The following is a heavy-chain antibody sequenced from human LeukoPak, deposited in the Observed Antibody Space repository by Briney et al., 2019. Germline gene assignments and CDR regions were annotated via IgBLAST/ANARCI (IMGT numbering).Heavy chain of an antibody. CDR1: GGSFSGYY. V-gene: IGHV4-34*01. CDR2: INHSGST. J-gene: IGHJ4*02. CDR3: ARAHILTGYYHGY. D-gene: IGHD3-9*01. Sequence: NSSETLSLTCAVYGGSFSGYYWSWIRQPPGKGLEWIGEINHSGSTNYNPSLKSRVTISVDTSKNQFSLKLSSVTAADTAVYYCARAHILTGYYHGYWGQGTLVTVSS.